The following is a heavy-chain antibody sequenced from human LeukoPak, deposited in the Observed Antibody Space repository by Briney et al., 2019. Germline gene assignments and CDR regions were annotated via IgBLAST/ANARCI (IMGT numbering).Heavy chain of an antibody. Sequence: GGSLRLSCAASGFSFNSYGMHWVRQAPGKGLEWVALIWFDGSDIYYADSVKGRFTISRDNSKNTVYLQMNSLRAEDTAVYYCARGSAVAAIAGYYFDYWGHGTLVTVSS. CDR2: IWFDGSDI. V-gene: IGHV3-33*01. CDR3: ARGSAVAAIAGYYFDY. J-gene: IGHJ4*01. CDR1: GFSFNSYG. D-gene: IGHD6-13*01.